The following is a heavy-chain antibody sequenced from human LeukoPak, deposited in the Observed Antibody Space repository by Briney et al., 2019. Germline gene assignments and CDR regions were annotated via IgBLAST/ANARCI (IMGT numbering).Heavy chain of an antibody. D-gene: IGHD5-24*01. V-gene: IGHV3-53*01. CDR1: GFTVSRKH. CDR3: ATFDGYNSPQGGY. Sequence: GGSLRLSCAASGFTVSRKHMTWVRQAPGKGLEWVSLIYTGNSTYYADSVEGRFTISRDASKNTLYLQMNSLRAEDTAVYYCATFDGYNSPQGGYWGQGILVTVSS. J-gene: IGHJ4*02. CDR2: IYTGNST.